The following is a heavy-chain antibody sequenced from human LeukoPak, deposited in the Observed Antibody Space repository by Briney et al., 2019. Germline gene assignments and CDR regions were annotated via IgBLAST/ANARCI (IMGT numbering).Heavy chain of an antibody. D-gene: IGHD6-25*01. V-gene: IGHV3-23*01. CDR1: GFTVSTNC. CDR3: AKDRGGSPRGFDY. CDR2: ISGSGGST. J-gene: IGHJ4*02. Sequence: GGSLRLSCAASGFTVSTNCMTWVRQAPGKGLEWISGISGSGGSTYYADSVKGRFSISRDNSKNTLYLQMNSLGAEDTAAYYCAKDRGGSPRGFDYWGQGTLVTVSS.